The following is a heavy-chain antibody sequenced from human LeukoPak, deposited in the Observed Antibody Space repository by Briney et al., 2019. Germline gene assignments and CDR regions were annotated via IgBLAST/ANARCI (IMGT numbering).Heavy chain of an antibody. D-gene: IGHD6-19*01. CDR3: ASPSTIGYSSAWYVLADAFDI. J-gene: IGHJ3*02. CDR1: GFSISSGYY. CDR2: IYHSGST. Sequence: SDTLSLTCTVSGFSISSGYYWSWIRQPPGKGLEWIGSIYHSGSTYYNPSLKSRVTISVDTSKNQFSLKLSSVTAADTAVYYCASPSTIGYSSAWYVLADAFDIWGQGTTVTVSS. V-gene: IGHV4-38-2*02.